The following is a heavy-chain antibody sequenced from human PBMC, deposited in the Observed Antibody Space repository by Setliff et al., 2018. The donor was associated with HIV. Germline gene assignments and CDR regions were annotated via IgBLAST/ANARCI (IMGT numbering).Heavy chain of an antibody. Sequence: SETLSLTCAVYGGSFRGYYWSWIRQLPGKGLEWIGEINHSGSTNFNPSLKSRVTLSADTSKNQLSLSLTSVTAADTAVYYCARVRLAMIMMVDYFDQWGQGTLVTVSS. D-gene: IGHD3-22*01. CDR2: INHSGST. CDR3: ARVRLAMIMMVDYFDQ. V-gene: IGHV4-34*01. CDR1: GGSFRGYY. J-gene: IGHJ4*02.